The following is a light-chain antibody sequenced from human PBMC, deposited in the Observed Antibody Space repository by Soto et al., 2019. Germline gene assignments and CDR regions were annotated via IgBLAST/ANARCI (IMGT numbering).Light chain of an antibody. V-gene: IGLV1-40*01. CDR2: DNT. J-gene: IGLJ1*01. CDR3: QSYDRSLSGSRV. CDR1: SSNIGAGYA. Sequence: QSVLTQPPSVSGAPGQRVTISCTGSSSNIGAGYAVHWYQQLPGTAPKLLIYDNTNRPSGVPDRFSGSKSGTSASLAITGLQDEDEADYYCQSYDRSLSGSRVFGTGTKVTVL.